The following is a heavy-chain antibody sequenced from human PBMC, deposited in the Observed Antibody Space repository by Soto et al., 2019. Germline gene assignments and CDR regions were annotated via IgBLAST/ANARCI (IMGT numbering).Heavy chain of an antibody. V-gene: IGHV4-4*07. J-gene: IGHJ6*02. D-gene: IGHD3-10*01. Sequence: TLSLTCTVSGASINSYYWSWIRQSAGKGLEWIGRIYTRGSTNYNPSLKSRVTMSVDTSRNQFSLKVISVTAADTAVYYCARDHYLSMDVWGQGTTVTVSS. CDR1: GASINSYY. CDR3: ARDHYLSMDV. CDR2: IYTRGST.